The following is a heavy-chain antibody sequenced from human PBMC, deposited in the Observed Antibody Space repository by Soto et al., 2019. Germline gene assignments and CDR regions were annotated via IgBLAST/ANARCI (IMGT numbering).Heavy chain of an antibody. CDR1: GGTFSSYA. CDR2: IIPIFGTA. D-gene: IGHD2-2*01. CDR3: ARSSPLRGVVVPAATYNWFDP. Sequence: SVKVSCKASGGTFSSYAISWVRQAPGQGLEWMGGIIPIFGTANYAQKFQGRVTITADKSTSTAYMELSSLRSEDTDVYYCARSSPLRGVVVPAATYNWFDPWGQGTLVTVSS. J-gene: IGHJ5*02. V-gene: IGHV1-69*06.